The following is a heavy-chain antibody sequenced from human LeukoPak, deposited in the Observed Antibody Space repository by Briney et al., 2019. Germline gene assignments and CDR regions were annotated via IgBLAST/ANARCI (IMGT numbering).Heavy chain of an antibody. CDR1: GGSFSGYY. Sequence: ASETLSLTCAVYGGSFSGYYWSWIRQPPGKGLEWIGEINHSGSTNYNPSLKSRVTISVDTSKNQFSLKLSSVTAADTAVYYCARLSRDGFVDYWGQGTLVTVSS. V-gene: IGHV4-34*01. J-gene: IGHJ4*02. CDR2: INHSGST. D-gene: IGHD5-24*01. CDR3: ARLSRDGFVDY.